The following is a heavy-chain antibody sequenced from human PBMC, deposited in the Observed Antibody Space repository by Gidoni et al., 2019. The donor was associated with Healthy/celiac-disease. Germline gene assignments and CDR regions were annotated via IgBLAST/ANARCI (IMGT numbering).Heavy chain of an antibody. J-gene: IGHJ4*02. CDR2: IYYSGST. CDR1: GGSISSAGYY. Sequence: QVQLQQSGPGLVQPSQTLSLTCPVSGGSISSAGYYCSWIRQHPGKGLEWIGYIYYSGSTYYNPSLKSRVTISVDTSKNQFSLKLSSVTAADTAVYYCARAPPIGYSSSWYPYYFDYWGQGTLVTVSS. V-gene: IGHV4-31*03. D-gene: IGHD6-13*01. CDR3: ARAPPIGYSSSWYPYYFDY.